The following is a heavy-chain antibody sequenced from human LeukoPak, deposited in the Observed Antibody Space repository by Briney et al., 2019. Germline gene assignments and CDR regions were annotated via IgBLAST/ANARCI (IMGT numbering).Heavy chain of an antibody. CDR2: IEQDGSEE. Sequence: GGSLRLSCAASGFTFSSYWMSWVRQAPGKGLEWVANIEQDGSEEYYVDSVKGRFIISRDNAKNSLYLQMHSLRAEDTAVYFCARRQQWLVREYYYYMDVWGKGTTVTISS. J-gene: IGHJ6*03. CDR1: GFTFSSYW. V-gene: IGHV3-7*01. CDR3: ARRQQWLVREYYYYMDV. D-gene: IGHD6-19*01.